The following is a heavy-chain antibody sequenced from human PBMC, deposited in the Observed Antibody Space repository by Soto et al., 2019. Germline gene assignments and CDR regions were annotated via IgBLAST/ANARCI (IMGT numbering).Heavy chain of an antibody. V-gene: IGHV1-18*04. Sequence: ASVKVSCKASGYTFTSYGISWVRQAPGQGLEWMGWISAYNGNTNYAQKLQGRVTMTTDTSTSTAYMELRSLRSDDTAVYYCARGLYYDILTGYYKREYSFDYSGQVTLLPLST. CDR2: ISAYNGNT. D-gene: IGHD3-9*01. J-gene: IGHJ4*02. CDR3: ARGLYYDILTGYYKREYSFDY. CDR1: GYTFTSYG.